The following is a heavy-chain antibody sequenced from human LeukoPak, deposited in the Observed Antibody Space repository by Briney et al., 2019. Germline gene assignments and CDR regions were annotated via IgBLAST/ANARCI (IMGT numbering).Heavy chain of an antibody. D-gene: IGHD5-24*01. V-gene: IGHV3-33*01. CDR2: IWYDGSNK. J-gene: IGHJ4*02. CDR3: ARDYKMSYFDY. CDR1: GFTFSSYG. Sequence: GRSLRLSCAASGFTFSSYGMHWVRQAPGKGLEWVAVIWYDGSNKYYADSVKGRFTISRDNSKNTLYLQMNSLRAEDTAVYYCARDYKMSYFDYWGQGALVTVSS.